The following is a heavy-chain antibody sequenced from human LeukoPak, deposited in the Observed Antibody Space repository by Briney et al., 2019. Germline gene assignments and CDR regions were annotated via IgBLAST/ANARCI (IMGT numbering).Heavy chain of an antibody. Sequence: PSETLSLTCAVYGGSFSGYYWSWIRQPPGKGLEWIGYIYYSGSTNYNPSLKGRVTISVDTSKNQFSLKLSSVTAADTAVYYCARYWNGWFDPWGQGTLVTVSS. CDR1: GGSFSGYY. V-gene: IGHV4-59*01. J-gene: IGHJ5*02. CDR3: ARYWNGWFDP. D-gene: IGHD1-1*01. CDR2: IYYSGST.